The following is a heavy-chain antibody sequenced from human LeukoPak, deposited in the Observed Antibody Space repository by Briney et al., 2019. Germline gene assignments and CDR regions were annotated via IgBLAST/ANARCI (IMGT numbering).Heavy chain of an antibody. CDR3: ATYGGNTAEYFQH. V-gene: IGHV1-69*05. D-gene: IGHD4-23*01. Sequence: SVKVSCKISGGIYRITSITWVRQAPGQGLEWMGGIIPMSDTANYAQNFQGRATITKDESTSTAYMELSSLIPDDTALYYCATYGGNTAEYFQHWGQGTLVTVSS. CDR2: IIPMSDTA. J-gene: IGHJ1*01. CDR1: GGIYRITS.